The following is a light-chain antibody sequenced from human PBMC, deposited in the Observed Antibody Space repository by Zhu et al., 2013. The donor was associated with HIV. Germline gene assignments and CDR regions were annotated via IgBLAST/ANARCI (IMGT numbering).Light chain of an antibody. CDR3: GTWDSSLSVYV. J-gene: IGLJ1*01. Sequence: QSVLTQPPSASGTPGQRVTISCSGSSSNIGSNYVSWYQQLPGTAPKLLIYDNNKRPSGIPDRFSGSKSGTSATLGITGLQTGDEADYYCGTWDSSLSVYVFGTGTKVTVL. CDR1: SSNIGSNY. CDR2: DNN. V-gene: IGLV1-51*01.